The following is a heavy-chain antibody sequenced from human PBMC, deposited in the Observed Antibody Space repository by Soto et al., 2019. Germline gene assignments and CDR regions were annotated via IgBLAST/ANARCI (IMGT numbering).Heavy chain of an antibody. V-gene: IGHV3-30*04. CDR2: ISSDGTEK. Sequence: QVQLVESGGGVAQPGRSLRLFCAASGFTLSSYSLHWVRQSPGKGLEWVAAISSDGTEKHYADSVKGRFTISRDNSKNTLSLPLNSLRTEDTAVYYCARMFGFSYAPANRGMEVWGQGTTVTVSS. J-gene: IGHJ6*02. CDR3: ARMFGFSYAPANRGMEV. CDR1: GFTLSSYS. D-gene: IGHD5-18*01.